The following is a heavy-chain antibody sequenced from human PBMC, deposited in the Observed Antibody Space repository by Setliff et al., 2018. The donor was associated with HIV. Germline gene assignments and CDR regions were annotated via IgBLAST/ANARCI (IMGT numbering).Heavy chain of an antibody. D-gene: IGHD3-9*01. CDR3: AGGRYFRGIRDSRFDF. CDR2: MYHSGST. J-gene: IGHJ4*02. V-gene: IGHV4-31*03. Sequence: TLSLTCSVPGVSITTDGYYWSWIRHYPGKGLEWIGYMYHSGSTYYNASLASRLIMSLDPSKNQFSLKLNSMTAADTAMYYCAGGRYFRGIRDSRFDFWGQGMLVTVSS. CDR1: GVSITTDGYY.